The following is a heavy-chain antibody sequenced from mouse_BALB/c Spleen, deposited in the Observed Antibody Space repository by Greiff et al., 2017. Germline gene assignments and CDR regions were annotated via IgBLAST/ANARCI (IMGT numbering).Heavy chain of an antibody. V-gene: IGHV1S81*02. Sequence: QVQLQQSGAELVKPGASVKLSCKASGYTFTSYWMHWVKQRPGQGLEWIGEINPSNGRTNYNEKFKSKATLTVDTSSSAAYMQISSLTSEDSAVYYRARDGNDPMDYWGQGTSVTVSS. D-gene: IGHD2-2*01. CDR3: ARDGNDPMDY. J-gene: IGHJ4*01. CDR2: INPSNGRT. CDR1: GYTFTSYW.